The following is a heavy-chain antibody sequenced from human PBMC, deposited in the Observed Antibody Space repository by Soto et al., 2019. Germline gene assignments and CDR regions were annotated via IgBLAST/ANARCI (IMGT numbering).Heavy chain of an antibody. Sequence: QITLKESGPTLVKPTETLTLTCTFSGFSLSTPAVGVAWIRQPPGKALEWLALIYWDNDKTYTPSLKTRLTISRCTHKHQVALTMTNMDTVDTATYFCAHRFGELRGRYYHYFGLDVWGQGTPVTVSS. CDR3: AHRFGELRGRYYHYFGLDV. D-gene: IGHD3-10*01. CDR2: IYWDNDK. V-gene: IGHV2-5*02. CDR1: GFSLSTPAVG. J-gene: IGHJ6*02.